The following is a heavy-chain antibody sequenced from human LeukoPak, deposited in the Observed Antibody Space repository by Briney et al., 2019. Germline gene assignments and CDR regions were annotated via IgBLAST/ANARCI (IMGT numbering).Heavy chain of an antibody. D-gene: IGHD3-3*01. Sequence: GSSVKVSCKASGGTFSSYAISWVRQATGQGGEWMGGIIPIFGTANYAQKFQGRVTITADESTSTAYMELSSLRSEDTAVYYCARAITIFGVVIDYYYYGMDVWGQGTTVTVSS. CDR1: GGTFSSYA. CDR2: IIPIFGTA. V-gene: IGHV1-69*01. J-gene: IGHJ6*02. CDR3: ARAITIFGVVIDYYYYGMDV.